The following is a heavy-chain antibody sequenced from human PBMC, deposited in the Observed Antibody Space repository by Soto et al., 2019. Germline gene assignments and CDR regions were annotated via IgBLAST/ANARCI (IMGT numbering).Heavy chain of an antibody. CDR1: GFTFSSYW. V-gene: IGHV3-7*03. CDR2: IKQDGSEK. J-gene: IGHJ4*02. CDR3: VRTVEMATIALD. D-gene: IGHD5-12*01. Sequence: GGSLRLSCADSGFTFSSYWMSWVRQAPGKGLEWVANIKQDGSEKYYVDSVKGRFTISRDNAKNSLYLQMNSLRAEDTAVYYCVRTVEMATIALDWGQGTLVTVSS.